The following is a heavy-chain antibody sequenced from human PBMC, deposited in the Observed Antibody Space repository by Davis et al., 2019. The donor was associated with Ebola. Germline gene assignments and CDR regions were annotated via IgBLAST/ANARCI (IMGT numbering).Heavy chain of an antibody. J-gene: IGHJ6*04. Sequence: GESLKISCTASVITFSSYAMTWVRQAPGKGLEWVSAISGSGGSTYYADSVKGRFTISRDNAKNSLYLQMNSLRAEDTAVYYCATRGAVTPLLYYYYGMDVWGKGTTVTVSS. V-gene: IGHV3-23*01. CDR3: ATRGAVTPLLYYYYGMDV. CDR1: VITFSSYA. CDR2: ISGSGGST. D-gene: IGHD4-17*01.